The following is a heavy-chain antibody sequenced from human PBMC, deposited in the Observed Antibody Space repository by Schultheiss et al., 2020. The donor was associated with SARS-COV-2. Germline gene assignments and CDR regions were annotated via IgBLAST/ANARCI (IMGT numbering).Heavy chain of an antibody. CDR2: IYHSGNT. Sequence: SETLSLTCAVSGGSISSGSYSWSWIRQPPGKGLEWIGFIYHSGNTYYNPSLKSRVTISVDTSKNQFSLKLSSVTAADTAVYYCARSFEISYGFYYGMGVWGQGTTVIVSS. CDR3: ARSFEISYGFYYGMGV. V-gene: IGHV4-30-2*05. J-gene: IGHJ6*02. D-gene: IGHD3-16*01. CDR1: GGSISSGSYS.